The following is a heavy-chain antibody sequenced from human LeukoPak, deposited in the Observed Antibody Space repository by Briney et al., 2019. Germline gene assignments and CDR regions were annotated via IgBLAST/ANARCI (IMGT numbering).Heavy chain of an antibody. Sequence: GGSLRLSCGASGFTFSSDTMNWVRQAPGKGLEWVSSISSSSSYIYYADSVKGRFTISRDNAQNTLYLQMNSLRDEDTAVYYCTRGVVGNYGNFDCWGQGTLVTVSS. CDR3: TRGVVGNYGNFDC. J-gene: IGHJ4*02. CDR1: GFTFSSDT. V-gene: IGHV3-21*01. D-gene: IGHD1-26*01. CDR2: ISSSSSYI.